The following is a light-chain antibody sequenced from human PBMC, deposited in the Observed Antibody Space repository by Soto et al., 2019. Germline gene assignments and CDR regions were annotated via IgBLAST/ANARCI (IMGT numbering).Light chain of an antibody. CDR3: QQSYSTRWT. Sequence: DIQMTQSPSSLSASVGDRVTITCRASQSISSYLNWYQQKPGKAPKLLIYAASSLQSGVPSRFSGSGSGTDFTLTISSLQPEDFATYYCQQSYSTRWTCGQGTKGEIK. CDR1: QSISSY. J-gene: IGKJ1*01. CDR2: AAS. V-gene: IGKV1-39*01.